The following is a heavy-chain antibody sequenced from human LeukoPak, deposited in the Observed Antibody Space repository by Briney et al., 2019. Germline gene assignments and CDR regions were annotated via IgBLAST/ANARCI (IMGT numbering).Heavy chain of an antibody. J-gene: IGHJ4*02. CDR3: ARRRRDGYKADKILNLSARGQAYYFDY. V-gene: IGHV4-34*01. D-gene: IGHD5-24*01. CDR1: GGSFSGYY. Sequence: SETLSLTCAVYGGSFSGYYWSWIRQPPGKGLEWIGEINHSGSTNYNPSLKSRVTISVDTSKNQFSLKLSSVTAADTAVYYCARRRRDGYKADKILNLSARGQAYYFDYWGQGTLVTVSS. CDR2: INHSGST.